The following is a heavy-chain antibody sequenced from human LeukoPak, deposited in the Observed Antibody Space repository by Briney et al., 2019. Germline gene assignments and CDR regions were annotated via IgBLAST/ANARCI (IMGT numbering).Heavy chain of an antibody. V-gene: IGHV4-38-2*02. Sequence: SETLSLTCTVSGYSISSGYFWGWFRQPPGKGLEWIGSIYQSGSTYYNPSLKSRVTISVDTSKNQFSLKLSSVTAADTAVYYWAGQPLYYYYMAVWGKGPTVTVSS. J-gene: IGHJ6*03. CDR3: AGQPLYYYYMAV. CDR1: GYSISSGYF. CDR2: IYQSGST.